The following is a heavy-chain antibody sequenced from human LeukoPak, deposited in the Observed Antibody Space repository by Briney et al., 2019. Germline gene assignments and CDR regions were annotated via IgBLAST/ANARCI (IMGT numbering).Heavy chain of an antibody. CDR2: IWYGGSNK. V-gene: IGHV3-33*01. Sequence: PGGSLRLSCAASGFTFSSYGMHWVRQAPGKGLEWVAVIWYGGSNKYYADSVKGRFTNSRDNSKNTLYLQMNSLRAEDTAVYYCARDRYYGSGNFDYWGQGTLVTVSS. J-gene: IGHJ4*02. CDR1: GFTFSSYG. D-gene: IGHD3-10*01. CDR3: ARDRYYGSGNFDY.